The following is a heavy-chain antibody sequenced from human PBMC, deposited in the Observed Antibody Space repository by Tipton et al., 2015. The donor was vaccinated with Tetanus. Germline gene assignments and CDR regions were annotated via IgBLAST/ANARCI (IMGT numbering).Heavy chain of an antibody. D-gene: IGHD4-11*01. CDR3: ARLASYSNHLDA. V-gene: IGHV4-30-4*01. Sequence: LRLSCTVSGGSFRSGDHYWGWIRQPPGKGLEWIGYIYYSGNSDYNPSLKSRVTLSVDTSNNQFSLKLNSVTAADTAVYYCARLASYSNHLDAWGQGALVTVSS. CDR2: IYYSGNS. J-gene: IGHJ4*02. CDR1: GGSFRSGDHY.